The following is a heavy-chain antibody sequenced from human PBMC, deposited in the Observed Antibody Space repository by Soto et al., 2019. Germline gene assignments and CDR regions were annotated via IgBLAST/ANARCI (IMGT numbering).Heavy chain of an antibody. V-gene: IGHV5-51*01. CDR3: ARLGGYCSSTKCYGGGDY. Sequence: GESLKICWKVVGNSFNNWSGWVRQMPGKGLEWMGIIYPGDSKTTYSPSFQGQVTISADKSISTAYLQWSSLKASDTAMYYCARLGGYCSSTKCYGGGDYWGQGTQVTVSS. J-gene: IGHJ4*02. CDR1: GNSFNNW. D-gene: IGHD2-2*01. CDR2: IYPGDSKT.